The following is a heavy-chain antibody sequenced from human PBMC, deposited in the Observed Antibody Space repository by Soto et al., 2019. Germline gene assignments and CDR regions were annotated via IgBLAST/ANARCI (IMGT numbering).Heavy chain of an antibody. J-gene: IGHJ6*03. D-gene: IGHD5-12*01. CDR1: GDSFNDYY. CDR3: ARESGGATATLDYYYFYMDV. Sequence: QVQLVQSGAEVRKPGASVTVSCRSSGDSFNDYYIHWVRQAPGQGFGWMGWINPNGGVTKYAQKFQGWVSMTKDKSIRTVYMQLSRLRSDDTAVYYCARESGGATATLDYYYFYMDVWGTGTTVTVSS. CDR2: INPNGGVT. V-gene: IGHV1-2*04.